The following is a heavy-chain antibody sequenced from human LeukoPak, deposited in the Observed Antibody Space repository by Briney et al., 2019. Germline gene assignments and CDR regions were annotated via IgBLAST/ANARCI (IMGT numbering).Heavy chain of an antibody. CDR1: GFIFSDHY. D-gene: IGHD5-18*01. CDR3: ARGRGYSYGFDY. Sequence: GGSLRLSCAASGFIFSDHYMDWVRQAPGKGLEWVVRAKNKINSYTTMYAASVKDRFTISRDDSKNSLYLQMNSLRAEDTAVYYCARGRGYSYGFDYWGQGTLVTVSS. CDR2: AKNKINSYTT. V-gene: IGHV3-72*01. J-gene: IGHJ4*02.